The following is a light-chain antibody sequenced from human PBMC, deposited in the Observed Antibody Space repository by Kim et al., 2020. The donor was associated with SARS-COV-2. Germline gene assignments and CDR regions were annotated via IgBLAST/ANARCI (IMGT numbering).Light chain of an antibody. CDR2: DVS. CDR1: SSDVGGCNY. J-gene: IGLJ1*01. CDR3: CSYAGSYTLV. Sequence: GQSVTISCTGTSSDVGGCNYVSWYQQHPGKAPKLMIYDVSKRPSGVPDRFSGSKSGNTASLTISGLQAEDEADYYCCSYAGSYTLVFGTGTKVTVL. V-gene: IGLV2-11*01.